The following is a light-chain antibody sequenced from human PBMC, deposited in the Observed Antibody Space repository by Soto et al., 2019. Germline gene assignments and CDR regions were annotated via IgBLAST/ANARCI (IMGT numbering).Light chain of an antibody. CDR1: SGDIGSYNR. J-gene: IGLJ1*01. V-gene: IGLV2-14*01. CDR2: EVT. Sequence: QSALTQPASVSGSPGQSITISCTGTSGDIGSYNRVSWYQQHPGKAPKLIIYEVTDRPSGVSNRFSGSKSGNTASLTISGLQAEDEAVYYCSSSTNITMRACVFGPGTKVTVL. CDR3: SSSTNITMRACV.